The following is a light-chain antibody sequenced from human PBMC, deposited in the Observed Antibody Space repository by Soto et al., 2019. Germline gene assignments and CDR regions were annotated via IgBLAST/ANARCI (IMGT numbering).Light chain of an antibody. CDR3: QHYDSSRWT. CDR1: QSVSSTY. CDR2: DAS. Sequence: EIVLTQSPGTLSLSPGERATLSCRASQSVSSTYLTWYHQKPGQAPRLLIYDASRRATGIPDRFSGSVSGTDFSLTISRLEPEDFAVYDCQHYDSSRWTFGLGTKVDIK. J-gene: IGKJ1*01. V-gene: IGKV3-20*01.